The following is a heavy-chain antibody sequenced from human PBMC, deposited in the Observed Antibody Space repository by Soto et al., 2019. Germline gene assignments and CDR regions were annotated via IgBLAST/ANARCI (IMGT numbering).Heavy chain of an antibody. D-gene: IGHD5-18*01. CDR2: VSVYNGHK. V-gene: IGHV1-18*04. CDR1: GFNFASYG. CDR3: ARGGVNDYGYADY. J-gene: IGHJ4*02. Sequence: QVQLVQSGAEVRKPGASVKVSCSTSGFNFASYGFNWVRQAPGQGLEWMGWVSVYNGHKKFQEKFQARVTRTTDTATTTAYMELRSLRSDDTAVYYCARGGVNDYGYADYWGQGPLVTVSS.